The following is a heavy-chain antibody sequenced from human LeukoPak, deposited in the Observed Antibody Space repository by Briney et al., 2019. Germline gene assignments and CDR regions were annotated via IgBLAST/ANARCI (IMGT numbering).Heavy chain of an antibody. Sequence: ASVKVSCKASGYTFTSYGISWVRQAPGQGLEWMGWINPNSGGTNYAQKFQGRVTMTRDTSISTAYMELSRLRSDDTAVYYCARATGYYYYMDVWGKGTTVTVSS. CDR2: INPNSGGT. J-gene: IGHJ6*03. CDR1: GYTFTSYG. V-gene: IGHV1-2*02. CDR3: ARATGYYYYMDV.